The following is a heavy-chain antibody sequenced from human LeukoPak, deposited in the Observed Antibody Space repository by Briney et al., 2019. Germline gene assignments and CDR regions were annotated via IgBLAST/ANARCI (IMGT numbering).Heavy chain of an antibody. V-gene: IGHV3-21*01. CDR2: ISSSSSYI. Sequence: GGSLRLSCAASGFNFSSYRMNWVRQAPGKGLEWVSSISSSSSYIYYADSVKGRFTISRDNAKNSLYLQMNSLRAEDTAVYYCAREIAAVYYYYGMDVWGQGTTVTVSS. D-gene: IGHD6-13*01. J-gene: IGHJ6*02. CDR1: GFNFSSYR. CDR3: AREIAAVYYYYGMDV.